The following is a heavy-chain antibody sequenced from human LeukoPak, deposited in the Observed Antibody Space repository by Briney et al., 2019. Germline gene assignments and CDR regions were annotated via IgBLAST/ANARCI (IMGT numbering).Heavy chain of an antibody. CDR2: ISGGGGST. CDR1: GFTFSSYA. CDR3: AKDYYYGSGSYYAFDY. D-gene: IGHD3-10*01. Sequence: PGGSLRLSCAASGFTFSSYAMTWVRQAPGKGLEWVSAISGGGGSTYYPASVKGRFTISRDDSKNTLYLQMNSLRADDTAVYYCAKDYYYGSGSYYAFDYWGQGTLVTVSS. V-gene: IGHV3-23*01. J-gene: IGHJ4*02.